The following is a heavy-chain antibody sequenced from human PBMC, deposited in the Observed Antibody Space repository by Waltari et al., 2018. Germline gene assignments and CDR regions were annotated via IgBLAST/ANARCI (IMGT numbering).Heavy chain of an antibody. V-gene: IGHV3-53*02. CDR1: GCNVSNKY. Sequence: EVQLVETGGGLSQRGEYLRLSCVASGCNVSNKYMDWVRQAPGKGLEWVSVLYSGGASTYVDSVRGRFTITRDDSKNILFLQMNNLRADDSAVYYCATKMGTGAGYLDLWGRGTLVTVSS. CDR2: LYSGGAS. D-gene: IGHD1-1*01. J-gene: IGHJ2*01. CDR3: ATKMGTGAGYLDL.